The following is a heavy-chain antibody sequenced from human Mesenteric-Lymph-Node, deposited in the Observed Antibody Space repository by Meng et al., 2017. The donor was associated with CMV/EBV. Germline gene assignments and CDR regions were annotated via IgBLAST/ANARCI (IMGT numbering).Heavy chain of an antibody. D-gene: IGHD6-13*01. CDR3: ARHPPLAAATNWFDP. CDR1: GNTLTNYW. J-gene: IGHJ5*02. Sequence: GESLKISCKGSGNTLTNYWIGWVRQMPGKGLEWMGIIYPGDSDTRYSPSFQGQVTISADKSISTAYLQWSSLKASDTAMYYCARHPPLAAATNWFDPWGQGTLVTVSS. CDR2: IYPGDSDT. V-gene: IGHV5-51*01.